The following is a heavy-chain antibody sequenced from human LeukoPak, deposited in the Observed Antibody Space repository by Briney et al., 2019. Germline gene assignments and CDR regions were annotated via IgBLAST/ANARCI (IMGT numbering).Heavy chain of an antibody. CDR3: ARVSTVKAFDY. Sequence: SETLSLTCAVYGGSFSGYYWSWIRQPPGKGLEWIREINHSGSTNYNPSLKSRVTISVDTSKNQFSLKLSSVTAADTAVYYCARVSTVKAFDYWGQGTLVTVSS. CDR2: INHSGST. CDR1: GGSFSGYY. D-gene: IGHD4-17*01. J-gene: IGHJ4*02. V-gene: IGHV4-34*01.